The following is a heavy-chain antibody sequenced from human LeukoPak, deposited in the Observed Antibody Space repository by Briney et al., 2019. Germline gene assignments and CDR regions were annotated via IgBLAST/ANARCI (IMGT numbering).Heavy chain of an antibody. V-gene: IGHV3-48*03. CDR1: GFTFRSYE. Sequence: PGGSLRLSCAASGFTFRSYEMNWVRQAPGKGLEWVSYISSSSSTIYYSDSLKGRFTLSRDNAKNSLYLQMNSLRAEDTAVYYCARDLGTASDYWGQGTLVTVSS. CDR2: ISSSSSTI. J-gene: IGHJ4*02. D-gene: IGHD3-10*01. CDR3: ARDLGTASDY.